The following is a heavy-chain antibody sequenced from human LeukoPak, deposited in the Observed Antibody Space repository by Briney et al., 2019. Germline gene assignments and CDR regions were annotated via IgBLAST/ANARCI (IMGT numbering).Heavy chain of an antibody. CDR1: GFTFSSYG. J-gene: IGHJ4*02. Sequence: GGSLRLSCAASGFTFSSYGMSWVRQAPGKGLEWVAVISYDGSNKYYADSVKGRFTISRDNSKNTLYLQMNSLRAEDTAVYYCAKPQQLDNYFDYWGQGTLVTVSS. CDR2: ISYDGSNK. CDR3: AKPQQLDNYFDY. D-gene: IGHD6-13*01. V-gene: IGHV3-30*18.